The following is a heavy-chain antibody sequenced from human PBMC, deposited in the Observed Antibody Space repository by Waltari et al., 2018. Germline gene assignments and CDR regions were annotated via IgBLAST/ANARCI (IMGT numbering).Heavy chain of an antibody. D-gene: IGHD4-4*01. CDR2: SYWNDDK. Sequence: QNTLKESGPTLVKPTQTLTLTCTFSGFSLSTSGVGVGWTRQPPGKALEVLALSYWNDDKRYSPSLKTRLTITKDTSKNQVVLTMTNMDPVDTATYYCAHSPSTSSPLNYWGRGTLVTVSS. CDR3: AHSPSTSSPLNY. CDR1: GFSLSTSGVG. V-gene: IGHV2-5*01. J-gene: IGHJ2*01.